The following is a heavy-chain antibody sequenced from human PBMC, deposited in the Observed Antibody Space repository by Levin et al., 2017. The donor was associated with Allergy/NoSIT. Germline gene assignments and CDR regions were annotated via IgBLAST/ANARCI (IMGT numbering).Heavy chain of an antibody. CDR1: GFSLSTSGVG. CDR2: IYWDDDK. D-gene: IGHD3-10*01. Sequence: SGPTLVKPTQTLTLTCTFSGFSLSTSGVGVGWIRQPPGKALEWLALIYWDDDKRYSPSLKSRLTITKDTSKNQVVLTMTNMDPVDTATYYCAHRRWGSLWFGESFDYWGQGTLVTVSS. CDR3: AHRRWGSLWFGESFDY. J-gene: IGHJ4*02. V-gene: IGHV2-5*02.